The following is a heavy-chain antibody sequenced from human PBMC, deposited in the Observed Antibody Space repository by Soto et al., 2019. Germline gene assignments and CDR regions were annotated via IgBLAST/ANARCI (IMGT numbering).Heavy chain of an antibody. V-gene: IGHV4-30-4*02. CDR3: ARAVGYCSSTSCYMGGYYYYGMDV. CDR1: GGSISSGYYY. J-gene: IGHJ6*02. D-gene: IGHD2-2*02. Sequence: SETLSLTCTVSGGSISSGYYYWSWIRQPPGKGPEWIGYIYYSGSTDYNPSLKSRVTISVATSKNQFSLKLSSVTAADTAVYYWARAVGYCSSTSCYMGGYYYYGMDVWGQGTTVTVSS. CDR2: IYYSGST.